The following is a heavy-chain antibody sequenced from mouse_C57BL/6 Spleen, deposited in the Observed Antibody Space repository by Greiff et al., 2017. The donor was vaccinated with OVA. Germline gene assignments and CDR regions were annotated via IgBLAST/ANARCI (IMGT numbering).Heavy chain of an antibody. D-gene: IGHD1-1*02. CDR3: ARMRNGYWYFDV. V-gene: IGHV1-22*01. J-gene: IGHJ1*03. CDR2: INPNNGGT. Sequence: VQLQQSGPELVKPGASVKMSCKASGYTFTDYNMHWVKQSHGKSLEWIGYINPNNGGTSYNQKFKGKATLTVNKSSSTAYMELRSLTSEDSAVYYCARMRNGYWYFDVWGTGTTVTVSS. CDR1: GYTFTDYN.